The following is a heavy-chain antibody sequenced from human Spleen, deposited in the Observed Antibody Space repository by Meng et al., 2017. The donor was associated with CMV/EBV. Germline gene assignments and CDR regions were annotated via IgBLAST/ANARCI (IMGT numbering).Heavy chain of an antibody. D-gene: IGHD2-21*01. CDR2: INAYSGGT. CDR1: FTCYY. V-gene: IGHV1-2*02. CDR3: ASSTSGVAIVILRRYNWFDP. J-gene: IGHJ5*02. Sequence: FTCYYMHWVRQAPGQGLEWMGWINAYSGGTNYAQNFQGRVNMTRDTSISTAYMELTSLKSDDTAVYYCASSTSGVAIVILRRYNWFDPWGQGTLVTVSS.